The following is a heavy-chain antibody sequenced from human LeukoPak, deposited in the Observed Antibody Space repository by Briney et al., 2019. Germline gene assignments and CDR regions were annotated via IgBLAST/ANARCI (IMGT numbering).Heavy chain of an antibody. Sequence: SETLSLTXTVSGGSIRSSSYYWGWIRQPPGKGLEWIGSIYYSGSTYCNPSLKSRVTISVDTSKHPFSLKLSSVTAADTAVYYCARQTRRYDSSGYRYFDYWGQGTLVTVSS. CDR2: IYYSGST. CDR1: GGSIRSSSYY. J-gene: IGHJ4*02. V-gene: IGHV4-39*01. CDR3: ARQTRRYDSSGYRYFDY. D-gene: IGHD3-22*01.